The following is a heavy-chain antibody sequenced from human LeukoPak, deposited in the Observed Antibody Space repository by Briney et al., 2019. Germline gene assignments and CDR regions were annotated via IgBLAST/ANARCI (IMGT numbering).Heavy chain of an antibody. J-gene: IGHJ4*02. CDR1: GFTFSDFY. CDR3: AKGHTYGMI. V-gene: IGHV3-11*01. D-gene: IGHD2-8*01. Sequence: GGSLRLSCAASGFTFSDFYMSWLRQTPGKGLEWVSYISTTGTTVDYADSVKGRFTISRDNAKGSLYLQVNNLGADDTAVYYCAKGHTYGMIWGQGTLVTVSS. CDR2: ISTTGTTV.